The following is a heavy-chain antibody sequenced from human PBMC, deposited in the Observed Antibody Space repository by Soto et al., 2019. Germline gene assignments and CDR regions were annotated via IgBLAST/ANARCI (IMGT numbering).Heavy chain of an antibody. Sequence: ASVKVSCKASGGTFSSYAISWGRQAPGQGLEWMGGIIPIFGTANYAQKFQGRVTITADESTSTAYMELSSLRSEDTAVYYCASPTRSITIFGVDPNRLWFDPWGQGTLVTVS. D-gene: IGHD3-3*01. J-gene: IGHJ5*02. CDR1: GGTFSSYA. CDR3: ASPTRSITIFGVDPNRLWFDP. V-gene: IGHV1-69*13. CDR2: IIPIFGTA.